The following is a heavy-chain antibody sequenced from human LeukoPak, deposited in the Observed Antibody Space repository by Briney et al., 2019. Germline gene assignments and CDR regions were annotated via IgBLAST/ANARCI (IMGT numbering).Heavy chain of an antibody. CDR3: AKGRQLLDP. J-gene: IGHJ5*02. V-gene: IGHV3-23*01. Sequence: PGGSLRLSCAASGFSITNYAMSWVRQAPGKGLEWVSSISGSSGTIDYAESVKGRFIISRDNSKNAQYLQMNSLRPEHTATYYCAKGRQLLDPWGQGTLVTVSS. CDR1: GFSITNYA. D-gene: IGHD1-26*01. CDR2: ISGSSGTI.